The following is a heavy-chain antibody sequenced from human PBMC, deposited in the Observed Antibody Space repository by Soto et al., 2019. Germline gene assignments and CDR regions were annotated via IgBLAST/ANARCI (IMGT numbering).Heavy chain of an antibody. V-gene: IGHV4-39*01. J-gene: IGHJ6*03. CDR3: VRGGYYYYYMDV. Sequence: SETLSLTCIVSGGSISSNDYYWGWIRQPPGNGLEWIGSIFYSGSTYHSSSLKSRVTLSVDTSKNQFSLKLRSVTAADTAVYYCVRGGYYYYYMDVWGKGTTVTVSS. CDR2: IFYSGST. D-gene: IGHD3-16*01. CDR1: GGSISSNDYY.